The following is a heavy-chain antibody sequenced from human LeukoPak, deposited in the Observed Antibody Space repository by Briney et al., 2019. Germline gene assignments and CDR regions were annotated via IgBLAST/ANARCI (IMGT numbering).Heavy chain of an antibody. D-gene: IGHD4-17*01. CDR2: ISDTVRDT. V-gene: IGHV3-23*01. CDR3: AKDNYGGIFAS. CDR1: GFTFSAYG. Sequence: PGGSLRLSCAASGFTFSAYGMSWVRQAPGKGLEWVSHISDTVRDTWYANSVKGRLIISRDNSRDTVYLQMSSLRPEDTALYFCAKDNYGGIFASWGQGTLVTVSS. J-gene: IGHJ4*02.